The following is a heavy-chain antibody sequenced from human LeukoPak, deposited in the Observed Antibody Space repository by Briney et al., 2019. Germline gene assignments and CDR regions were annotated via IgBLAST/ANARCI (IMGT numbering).Heavy chain of an antibody. D-gene: IGHD5/OR15-5a*01. J-gene: IGHJ6*03. V-gene: IGHV3-30*03. Sequence: SGGSLRLSCAASGVTVSSYAMSWVRQAPGKGLEWVAVISYDGSNKYYADSVKGRFTISRDNSKNTLYLQMNSLRAEDTAVYYCARSVSVRYMDVWGKGTTVTVSS. CDR1: GVTVSSYA. CDR2: ISYDGSNK. CDR3: ARSVSVRYMDV.